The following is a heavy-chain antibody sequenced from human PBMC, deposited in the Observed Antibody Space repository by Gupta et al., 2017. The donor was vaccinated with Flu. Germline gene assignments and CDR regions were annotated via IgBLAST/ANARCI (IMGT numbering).Heavy chain of an antibody. CDR3: ARVPGYTYFDY. CDR2: ISSSGSTI. Sequence: EVQLVESGGGLVQPGGSLRLSCAASGFTFSSYEMNWVRQAPGKGLEWVSYISSSGSTIYYADSVKGRFTISRDNAKNSLYLQMNSLRAEDTAVYYCARVPGYTYFDYWGQGTLVTVSS. J-gene: IGHJ4*02. D-gene: IGHD6-25*01. V-gene: IGHV3-48*03. CDR1: GFTFSSYE.